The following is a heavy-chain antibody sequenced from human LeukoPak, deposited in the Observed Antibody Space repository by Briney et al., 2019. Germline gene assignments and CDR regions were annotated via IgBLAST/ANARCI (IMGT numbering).Heavy chain of an antibody. V-gene: IGHV1-24*01. CDR2: VDPEDDET. J-gene: IGHJ4*02. CDR1: GYTLTELS. CDR3: ATPAPSHYYDLRYYFDY. D-gene: IGHD3-22*01. Sequence: ASVKVSCKVSGYTLTELSMHWVRQAPGKGLEWMGGVDPEDDETFYAQKFQGRVTMTEDTSTHTAYMELSSLRSEDTAVYYCATPAPSHYYDLRYYFDYWGQGTLVTVS.